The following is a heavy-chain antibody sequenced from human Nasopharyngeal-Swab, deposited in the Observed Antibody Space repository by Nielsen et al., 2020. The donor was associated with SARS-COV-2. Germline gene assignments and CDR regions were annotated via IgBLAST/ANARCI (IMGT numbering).Heavy chain of an antibody. Sequence: SETLSLTCTVSGGSISSSSYYWGWIRQPPGKGLEWIGSIYYSGSTYYNPSLKSRVTISVDTSKNQFSLKLSSVTAADTAVYYCARALMITFGGVIVRGSRGFDYWGQGTLVTVSS. CDR2: IYYSGST. D-gene: IGHD3-16*02. J-gene: IGHJ4*02. CDR1: GGSISSSSYY. CDR3: ARALMITFGGVIVRGSRGFDY. V-gene: IGHV4-39*01.